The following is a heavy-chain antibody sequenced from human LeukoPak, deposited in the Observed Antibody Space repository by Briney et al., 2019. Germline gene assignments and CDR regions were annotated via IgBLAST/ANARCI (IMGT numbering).Heavy chain of an antibody. CDR2: IYYSGST. J-gene: IGHJ3*02. CDR1: GGSISSGDYY. Sequence: SETLSLTCTVSGGSISSGDYYWSWIRQPPGKGLEWIGYIYYSGSTYYNPSLKSRVTISVDTSKNQFSLKLSSVTAADTAAYYCAREVRYCSSTSCYSWGQGTMVTVSS. D-gene: IGHD2-2*01. V-gene: IGHV4-30-4*08. CDR3: AREVRYCSSTSCYS.